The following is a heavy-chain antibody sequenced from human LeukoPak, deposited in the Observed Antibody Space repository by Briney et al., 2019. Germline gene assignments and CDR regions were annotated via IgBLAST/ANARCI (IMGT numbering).Heavy chain of an antibody. Sequence: QPGGSLRLSCAASGFTFSSYAMSWVRQAPGKGLEWVSAISGSGGSTYYADSVKGRFTISRDNSKNTLYLQMNSLRAEDTAVYYCAKDLYIKVYRVTTFFDYWGQGTLVTVSS. CDR3: AKDLYIKVYRVTTFFDY. CDR1: GFTFSSYA. J-gene: IGHJ4*02. V-gene: IGHV3-23*01. D-gene: IGHD4-17*01. CDR2: ISGSGGST.